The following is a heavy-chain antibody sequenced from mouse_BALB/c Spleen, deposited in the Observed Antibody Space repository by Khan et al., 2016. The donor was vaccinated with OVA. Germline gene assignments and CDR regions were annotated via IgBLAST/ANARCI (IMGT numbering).Heavy chain of an antibody. CDR3: VRDGAYHRNDGWFAY. CDR2: INPSNDYT. CDR1: GYTFTSYT. J-gene: IGHJ3*01. D-gene: IGHD2-14*01. V-gene: IGHV1-4*01. Sequence: QVQLKESGAELARPGASVKMSCKASGYTFTSYTIHWIKKRPGQGLEWIGYINPSNDYTNYNQKFKDKATLTTDKSSTTAYLQLSSLPSDDSAVYNCVRDGAYHRNDGWFAYWGQGTLVTVSA.